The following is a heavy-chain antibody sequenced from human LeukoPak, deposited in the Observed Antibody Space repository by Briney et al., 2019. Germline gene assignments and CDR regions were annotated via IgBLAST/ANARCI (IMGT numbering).Heavy chain of an antibody. CDR1: GHSISSGYY. CDR2: IYHNGST. D-gene: IGHD3-3*01. J-gene: IGHJ1*01. V-gene: IGHV4-38-2*02. CDR3: ARVGSITIFGVVPVSDAEYFQH. Sequence: PSETLSLTCTVSGHSISSGYYWAWLRQPPGKGLEWIGRIYHNGSTSYNPSLKSRVTISVDTSKNQFSLKLSSVTAADTAVYYCARVGSITIFGVVPVSDAEYFQHWGQGNLVTVPS.